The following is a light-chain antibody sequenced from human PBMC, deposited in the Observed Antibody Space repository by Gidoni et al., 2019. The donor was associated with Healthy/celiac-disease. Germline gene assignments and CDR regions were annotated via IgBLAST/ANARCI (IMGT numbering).Light chain of an antibody. CDR2: EVS. Sequence: QSALTQPASVSGSPGPSITISCTGTSSDVGGYNYVSWYQQHPGKAPKLMIYEVSNRPSGVSNRFSGSKSGNTASLTISGLQAEDEADYYCGSYTSSSTLVVFGGGTKLTVL. CDR1: SSDVGGYNY. V-gene: IGLV2-14*01. CDR3: GSYTSSSTLVV. J-gene: IGLJ2*01.